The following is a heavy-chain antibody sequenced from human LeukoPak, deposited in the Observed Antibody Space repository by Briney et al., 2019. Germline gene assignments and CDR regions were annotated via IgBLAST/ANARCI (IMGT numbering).Heavy chain of an antibody. CDR3: ARAPYYDFWSGYSYFDY. CDR1: GGTFSSYA. D-gene: IGHD3-3*01. V-gene: IGHV1-69*13. Sequence: SVKVSCKASGGTFSSYAISWVRQAPGQGLEWMGGIIPIFGTANYAQKFQGRVTITADESTSTAYMELSSLRSEGTAVYYCARAPYYDFWSGYSYFDYWGQGTLVTVSS. CDR2: IIPIFGTA. J-gene: IGHJ4*02.